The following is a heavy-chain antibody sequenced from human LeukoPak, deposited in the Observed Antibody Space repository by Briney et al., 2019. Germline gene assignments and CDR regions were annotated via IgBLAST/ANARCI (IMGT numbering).Heavy chain of an antibody. V-gene: IGHV3-30-3*01. CDR2: ISYDGSNK. CDR1: GFTFSSYA. D-gene: IGHD3-22*01. CDR3: ASERDSSGYYIFYYYYGMDV. Sequence: PGGSLRLSCAGSGFTFSSYAMAWVRQAPGKGLEWVAVISYDGSNKYYADSVKGRFTISRDNSKNTLYLQMNSLRAEDTAVYYCASERDSSGYYIFYYYYGMDVWGQGTTVTVSS. J-gene: IGHJ6*02.